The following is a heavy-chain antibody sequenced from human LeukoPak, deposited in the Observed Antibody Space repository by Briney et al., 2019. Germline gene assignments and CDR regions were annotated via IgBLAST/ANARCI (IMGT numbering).Heavy chain of an antibody. D-gene: IGHD5-12*01. CDR1: GYTFTSYG. CDR2: ISAYNGNT. CDR3: ARRSDIVATIDFDY. J-gene: IGHJ4*02. V-gene: IGHV1-18*01. Sequence: ASVKVSCKASGYTFTSYGISWVRQAPGQGLEGMGWISAYNGNTNYAQKLQGRVTMTTDTSTSTAYMELRSLRSDDTAVYYCARRSDIVATIDFDYWGQGTLVTVSS.